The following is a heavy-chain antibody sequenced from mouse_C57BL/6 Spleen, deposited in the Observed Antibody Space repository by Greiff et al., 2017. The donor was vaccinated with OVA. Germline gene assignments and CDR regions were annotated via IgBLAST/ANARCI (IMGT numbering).Heavy chain of an antibody. CDR2: IHPNSGST. V-gene: IGHV1-64*01. Sequence: VQLQQPGAELVKPGASVKLSCKASGYTFTSYWMHWVKQRPGQGLEWIGMIHPNSGSTNYNEKFKSKATLTVDKSSSTASMQLSSLTSEDSAVYYCAREDYYGSSYSAYWGQGTLVTVSA. J-gene: IGHJ3*01. CDR3: AREDYYGSSYSAY. D-gene: IGHD1-1*01. CDR1: GYTFTSYW.